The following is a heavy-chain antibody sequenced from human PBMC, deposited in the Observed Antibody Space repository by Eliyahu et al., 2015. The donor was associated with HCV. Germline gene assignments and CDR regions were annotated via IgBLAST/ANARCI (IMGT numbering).Heavy chain of an antibody. V-gene: IGHV3-21*01. J-gene: IGHJ6*03. D-gene: IGHD5-12*01. CDR3: ARAYRTPGSYYYYMDV. CDR2: ISSSSSYI. CDR1: XFTFSXYS. Sequence: EVQLVESGGGLVKPGGSLRLSCAASXFTFSXYSMNWVRQAPGKGLEWVSSISSSSSYIYYADSVKGRFTISRDNAKNSLYLQMNSLRAEDTAVYYCARAYRTPGSYYYYMDVWGKGTTVTVSS.